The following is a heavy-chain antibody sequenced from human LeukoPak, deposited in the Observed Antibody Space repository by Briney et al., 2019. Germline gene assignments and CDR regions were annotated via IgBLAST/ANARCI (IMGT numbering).Heavy chain of an antibody. V-gene: IGHV3-74*01. D-gene: IGHD1-26*01. J-gene: IGHJ6*02. CDR1: GFTFSSYW. CDR2: INSDGSST. Sequence: GGSLRLSCAASGFTFSSYWMHWVRQAPGKGLVWVSRINSDGSSTSYADSVKGLSTISRDNAKNTLYLQMNSLRAEDTAVYYCARGIAGATPYYYYGMDVWGQGTTVTVSS. CDR3: ARGIAGATPYYYYGMDV.